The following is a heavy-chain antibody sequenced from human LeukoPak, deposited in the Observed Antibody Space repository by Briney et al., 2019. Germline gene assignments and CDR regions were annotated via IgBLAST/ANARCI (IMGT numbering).Heavy chain of an antibody. D-gene: IGHD6-19*01. CDR1: GFTFSTYW. V-gene: IGHV3-7*01. CDR3: ARQGYSSGK. CDR2: IKRNGSEK. J-gene: IGHJ4*02. Sequence: PGGSLRLSCAASGFTFSTYWMTWVPHTPGKGLDCVASIKRNGSEKYYVESVTGRLNISREKAKNPLYLQMNRLRDEDTAVYYCARQGYSSGKWGQGPLVTVSS.